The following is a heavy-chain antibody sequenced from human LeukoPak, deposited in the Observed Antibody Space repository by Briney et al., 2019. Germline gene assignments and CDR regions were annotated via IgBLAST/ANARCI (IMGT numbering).Heavy chain of an antibody. V-gene: IGHV4-59*01. D-gene: IGHD3-22*01. CDR2: IYYSVNT. Sequence: SETLSLTCTVSGDSINIYYWRWLRQPPGEGREWLGYIYYSVNTNYNPSLKSRVSISIDTSKNQLSLQLSSVTAADTAVYSCARDRGSSGLRDFDLWGRGTLVTVSA. CDR3: ARDRGSSGLRDFDL. CDR1: GDSINIYY. J-gene: IGHJ2*01.